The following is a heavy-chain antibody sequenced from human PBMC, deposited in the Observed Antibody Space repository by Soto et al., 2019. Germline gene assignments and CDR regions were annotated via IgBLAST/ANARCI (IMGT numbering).Heavy chain of an antibody. V-gene: IGHV3-23*01. D-gene: IGHD4-17*01. Sequence: PGGSLRLSCAASGFIFSTYAMNWVRQAPGKGLEWVSAISGGGDTTYYAESVRGRFTISRDNSINTLYLQMSRLRTEDTAVYYCAHPRGYGVFDAVDIWGQGTMVTVSS. CDR3: AHPRGYGVFDAVDI. J-gene: IGHJ3*02. CDR1: GFIFSTYA. CDR2: ISGGGDTT.